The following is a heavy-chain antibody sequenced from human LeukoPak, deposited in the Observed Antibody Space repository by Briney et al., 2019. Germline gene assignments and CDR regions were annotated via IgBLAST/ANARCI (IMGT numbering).Heavy chain of an antibody. V-gene: IGHV3-48*03. CDR2: ISSSGSTI. J-gene: IGHJ4*02. Sequence: GGSLRLSCAASGFTFSSYEMNWVRQAPGKGLEWVAYISSSGSTIYYADSVKGRFTISRDNAKNSLYLQMNSLRAEDTAVYYCAREVGKGNTDLYSGSYVVFDYWGQGTLVTVSS. D-gene: IGHD1-26*01. CDR1: GFTFSSYE. CDR3: AREVGKGNTDLYSGSYVVFDY.